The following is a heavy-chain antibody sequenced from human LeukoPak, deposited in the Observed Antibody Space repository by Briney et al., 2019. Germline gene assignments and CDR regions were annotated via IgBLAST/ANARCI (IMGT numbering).Heavy chain of an antibody. D-gene: IGHD4-17*01. Sequence: LRLSCAASGFTFSDYYMSWIRQPPGKGLEWIGYIYYSGSTYYNPSLKSRVTISVDTSKNQFSLKLSSVTAADTAVYYCARAVGVYGDYHYFDYWGQGTLVTVSS. CDR3: ARAVGVYGDYHYFDY. V-gene: IGHV4-30-4*01. CDR1: GFTFSDYY. CDR2: IYYSGST. J-gene: IGHJ4*02.